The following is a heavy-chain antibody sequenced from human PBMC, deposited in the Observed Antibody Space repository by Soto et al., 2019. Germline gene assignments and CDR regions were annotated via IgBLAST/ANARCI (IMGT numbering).Heavy chain of an antibody. Sequence: ASVKVSCKASGYTFTGYYMHWVRQAPGQGLEWMGWINPNSGGTNYAQKFQGRVTMTRDTSISTAYMELSRLGSDDTAVYYCARGGQLVLPYYYYGMDVWGQGTTVTVSS. J-gene: IGHJ6*02. D-gene: IGHD6-6*01. CDR2: INPNSGGT. V-gene: IGHV1-2*02. CDR1: GYTFTGYY. CDR3: ARGGQLVLPYYYYGMDV.